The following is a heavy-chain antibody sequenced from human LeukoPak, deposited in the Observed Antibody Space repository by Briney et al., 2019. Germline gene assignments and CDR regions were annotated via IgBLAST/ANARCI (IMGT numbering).Heavy chain of an antibody. CDR3: VKGGYGYSYHYIWFDF. D-gene: IGHD5-18*01. CDR2: ISDNGGTT. J-gene: IGHJ5*01. V-gene: IGHV3-64*01. CDR1: GLTFNNFA. Sequence: GGSLRLSWVASGLTFNNFAMHWVRQAQGKGLECLAAISDNGGTTYYSSSVKGRFTISRDNSKNTLYLQMGSLRPEDMAVYYCVKGGYGYSYHYIWFDFWGQGTLVTVSS.